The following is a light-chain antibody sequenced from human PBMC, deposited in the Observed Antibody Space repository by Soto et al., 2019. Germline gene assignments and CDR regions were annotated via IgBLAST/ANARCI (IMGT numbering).Light chain of an antibody. J-gene: IGLJ2*01. Sequence: QAVVTQEPSLTVSPGGTVTLTCGSSTGAVTSGHYPYWFQQKPGQAPRTLIYDTNNEHSWTPARFSGSLLGGKAALTLSGAQPEDEAEYYCLLSYSGARVFGGGTQLTVL. CDR2: DTN. CDR1: TGAVTSGHY. CDR3: LLSYSGARV. V-gene: IGLV7-46*01.